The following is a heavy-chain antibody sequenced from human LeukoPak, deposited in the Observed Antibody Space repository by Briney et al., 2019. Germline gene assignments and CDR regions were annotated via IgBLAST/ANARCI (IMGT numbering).Heavy chain of an antibody. Sequence: GGSLRLSCAASGFTFSSYEMNWVRQAPGKGLEWVSYISSSGSTIYYADSVKGRFTISRDNSKNTLYLQMNSLRAEDTAVYYCAKVRGIVGASDFDYWGQGTLVTVSS. D-gene: IGHD1-26*01. CDR1: GFTFSSYE. CDR2: ISSSGSTI. V-gene: IGHV3-48*03. CDR3: AKVRGIVGASDFDY. J-gene: IGHJ4*02.